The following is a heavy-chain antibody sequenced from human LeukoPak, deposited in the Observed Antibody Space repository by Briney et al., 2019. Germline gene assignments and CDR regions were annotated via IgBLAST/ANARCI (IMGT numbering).Heavy chain of an antibody. J-gene: IGHJ6*03. CDR2: IYSGGST. CDR3: ARDPAGSGSYRYYMDV. CDR1: GFTVSSNY. D-gene: IGHD3-10*01. V-gene: IGHV3-66*02. Sequence: GGSLRLSCAASGFTVSSNYMSWFRQAPGKGLEWVSVIYSGGSTYYADSVKGRFTISRDNSKNTLYLQMNSLRAEDTAVYYCARDPAGSGSYRYYMDVWGKGTTVTVSS.